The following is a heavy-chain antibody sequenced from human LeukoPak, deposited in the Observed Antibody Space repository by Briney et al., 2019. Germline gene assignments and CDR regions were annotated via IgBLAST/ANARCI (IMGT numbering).Heavy chain of an antibody. J-gene: IGHJ4*02. Sequence: GGSLRLSCAASGFTFSSYGMHWVRQAPGKGLEWVAVIWYDGSNKYYADSVKGRFTISRDNSKNTLYLQMNSLRAEDTAVYYCARARGVASSGYLILDCWGQGTLVTVSS. D-gene: IGHD3-22*01. CDR2: IWYDGSNK. V-gene: IGHV3-33*01. CDR1: GFTFSSYG. CDR3: ARARGVASSGYLILDC.